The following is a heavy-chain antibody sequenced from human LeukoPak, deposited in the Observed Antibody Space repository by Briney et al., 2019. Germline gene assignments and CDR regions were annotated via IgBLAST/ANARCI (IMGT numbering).Heavy chain of an antibody. D-gene: IGHD2-15*01. CDR3: ARLEGGIVVVVAD. J-gene: IGHJ4*02. Sequence: SETLSLTCTVSGGSISSYYWSWIRQPPGKGLEWIGYIYYSGSTNYNPSLKSRVTISVDTSKNQFSLKLSSVTAADTAVYYCARLEGGIVVVVADWGQETLVTVSS. CDR2: IYYSGST. V-gene: IGHV4-59*08. CDR1: GGSISSYY.